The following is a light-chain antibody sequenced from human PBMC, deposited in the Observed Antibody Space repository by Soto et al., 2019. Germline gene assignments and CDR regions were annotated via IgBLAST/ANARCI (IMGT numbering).Light chain of an antibody. CDR2: DAS. Sequence: EIVLTQSPATLSLSPGERAPLSCRASQSVSSYLAWYQQKPGQAPRLLIYDASNRATCIPARFSGSGSGTDFTLTISSLEPEDFAIYYCQQRSNWPPYTFGQGTKLEIK. CDR1: QSVSSY. CDR3: QQRSNWPPYT. V-gene: IGKV3-11*01. J-gene: IGKJ2*01.